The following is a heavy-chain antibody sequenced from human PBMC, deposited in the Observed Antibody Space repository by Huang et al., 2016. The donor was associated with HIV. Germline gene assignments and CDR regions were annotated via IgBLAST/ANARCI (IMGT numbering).Heavy chain of an antibody. J-gene: IGHJ4*02. CDR3: AKDGADEEWDIDY. CDR2: ISYDGSNK. V-gene: IGHV3-30*18. D-gene: IGHD1-26*01. CDR1: GFSFSTYG. Sequence: VQLVESGGGVVQPGRSLRLACAASGFSFSTYGLHWVRQAPGKGLGCVVVISYDGSNKYYAHSVKGRFTISRDTSENKVYLQMNSLRHEDTAVYYCAKDGADEEWDIDYWGQGTLVTVSS.